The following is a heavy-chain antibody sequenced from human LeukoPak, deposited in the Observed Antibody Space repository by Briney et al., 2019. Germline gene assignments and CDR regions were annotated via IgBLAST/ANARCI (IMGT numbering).Heavy chain of an antibody. CDR3: ARVGSWYYFDY. CDR1: GGSISSYY. Sequence: PSETLSLTCTVSGGSISSYYWSWIRQPPGKGLEWIGYIYYSGSTNYNPSLKCRVTISVDTSKNQFSLKLSSVTAADTAVYYCARVGSWYYFDYWGQGTLVTVSS. J-gene: IGHJ4*02. V-gene: IGHV4-59*01. D-gene: IGHD6-19*01. CDR2: IYYSGST.